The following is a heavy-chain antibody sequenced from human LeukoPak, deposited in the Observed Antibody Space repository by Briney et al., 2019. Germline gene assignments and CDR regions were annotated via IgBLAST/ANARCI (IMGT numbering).Heavy chain of an antibody. D-gene: IGHD4-11*01. CDR3: ARFQAVTGWFDP. J-gene: IGHJ5*02. CDR1: GYTFTSYG. V-gene: IGHV1-18*01. CDR2: ISAYNGNT. Sequence: GASVKVSCKASGYTFTSYGISWVRQAPGQGLEWMGWISAYNGNTHYAQKLQGRVTMTTDTFTSTAYMELRSLRSDDTAVYYCARFQAVTGWFDPWGQGTLVTVSS.